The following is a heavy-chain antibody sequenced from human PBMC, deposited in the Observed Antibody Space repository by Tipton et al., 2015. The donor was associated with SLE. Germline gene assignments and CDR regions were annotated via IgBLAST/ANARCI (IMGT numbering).Heavy chain of an antibody. CDR1: GFTVSTSY. V-gene: IGHV3-53*04. J-gene: IGHJ4*02. Sequence: VQLVQSGGGLVQPGGSLRLSCAASGFTVSTSYMSWVRQAPGQGLEWVSIIYSAGSTFYADSVKGRFTVSRDNSKNTLYLQMNSLRPDDTAVYYCARDSSFVYYFDHWGQGTLVTVSS. CDR2: IYSAGST. CDR3: ARDSSFVYYFDH. D-gene: IGHD3-16*01.